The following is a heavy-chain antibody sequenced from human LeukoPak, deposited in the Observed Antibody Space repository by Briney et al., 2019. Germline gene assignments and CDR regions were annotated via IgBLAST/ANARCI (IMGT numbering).Heavy chain of an antibody. D-gene: IGHD6-19*01. J-gene: IGHJ4*02. V-gene: IGHV3-23*01. CDR3: AKGTYTSDWS. CDR1: GFTFSDYV. Sequence: GESLRLSCVASGFTFSDYVMTWVRQAPGKGLEWVSDISVSGGSTYYADSVKGRFTISRDNSKNTLYLQMNSLRAEDTAVYYCAKGTYTSDWSWGQGTLVTVSS. CDR2: ISVSGGST.